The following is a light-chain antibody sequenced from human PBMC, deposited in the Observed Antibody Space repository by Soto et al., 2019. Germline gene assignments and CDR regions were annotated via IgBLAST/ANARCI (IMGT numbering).Light chain of an antibody. J-gene: IGKJ1*01. V-gene: IGKV1-5*01. CDR2: DAS. CDR1: QSISSW. Sequence: DIQMTQSPSTLSASVGDRVTMTCRVSQSISSWLAWYQQKPGKAPKLLIYDASSLESGVPSRFSGSGSGTEFTLTISSLQPDDFATYYCQQYNSYSQTFGQGTKVDTK. CDR3: QQYNSYSQT.